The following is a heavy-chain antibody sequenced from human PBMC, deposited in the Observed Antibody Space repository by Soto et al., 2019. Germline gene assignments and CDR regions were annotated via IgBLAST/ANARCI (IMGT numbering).Heavy chain of an antibody. J-gene: IGHJ4*02. V-gene: IGHV4-59*01. Sequence: SETLSLTCTVAGGSICSYYWSWIRQPPGKGLEWIGYIYYSGSTNYNPSLKSRVAISVDTSKNQFSLKLSSVTAADTAVYYCAREALNFYDSSGGLDYWGQGTLVTVSS. CDR1: GGSICSYY. D-gene: IGHD3-22*01. CDR3: AREALNFYDSSGGLDY. CDR2: IYYSGST.